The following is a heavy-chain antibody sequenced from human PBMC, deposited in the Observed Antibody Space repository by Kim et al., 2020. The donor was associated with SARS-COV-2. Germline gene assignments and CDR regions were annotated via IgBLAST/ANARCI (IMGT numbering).Heavy chain of an antibody. D-gene: IGHD6-19*01. Sequence: GGSLRLSCAASGFTFSSYAMHWVRQAPGKGLEYVSAISSNGGSTYYANSVKGRFTISRDNSKNTLYLQMGSLRAEDMAVYYCARVWLGDGYLNDYWGQGTLVTVSS. J-gene: IGHJ4*02. CDR1: GFTFSSYA. CDR3: ARVWLGDGYLNDY. V-gene: IGHV3-64*01. CDR2: ISSNGGST.